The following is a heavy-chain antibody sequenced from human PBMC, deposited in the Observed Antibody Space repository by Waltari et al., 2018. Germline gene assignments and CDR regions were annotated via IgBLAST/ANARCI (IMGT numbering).Heavy chain of an antibody. CDR1: GFVIRRFD. CDR3: ARHGIRLGLYYFDY. J-gene: IGHJ4*02. D-gene: IGHD3-9*01. Sequence: EVNLVESGGGLVQPGGSMRLACEASGFVIRRFDMNWVRQAPGKGLEWIAHIRNSGSTIYYADSVKGRFSISRDNAKESLFLQMNSLRAEDTAVYYCARHGIRLGLYYFDYWGQGALVTVSS. V-gene: IGHV3-48*03. CDR2: IRNSGSTI.